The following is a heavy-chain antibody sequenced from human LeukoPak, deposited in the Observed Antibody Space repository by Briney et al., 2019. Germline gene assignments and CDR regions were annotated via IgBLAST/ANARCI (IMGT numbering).Heavy chain of an antibody. V-gene: IGHV4-61*02. Sequence: SQTLSLTCTVAGCSISSGCYECSWIRHPAEKGLEWIGRIYTSGSTNYNPSLKSRVTISVDTYKNQFSLKLSSVTAGDTAVYYCARDGSGSYSSYYYYMDVWGKGTTVTISS. CDR1: GCSISSGCYE. D-gene: IGHD3-10*01. CDR2: IYTSGST. J-gene: IGHJ6*03. CDR3: ARDGSGSYSSYYYYMDV.